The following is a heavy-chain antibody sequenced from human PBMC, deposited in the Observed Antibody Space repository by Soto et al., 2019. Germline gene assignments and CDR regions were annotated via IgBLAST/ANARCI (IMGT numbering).Heavy chain of an antibody. D-gene: IGHD6-6*01. CDR2: VSGYSGHS. Sequence: QVHLVQSGAEVKKPGASVKVSCKASNETLTTYGISWVRQAPGQGLEWMGWVSGYSGHSSSAQEFQDRVIMTTDTSTNTAYMELRSLTSDDSAVYFCARDSSSSGYYYGMDVWGQGTRVTGSS. V-gene: IGHV1-18*01. CDR1: NETLTTYG. CDR3: ARDSSSSGYYYGMDV. J-gene: IGHJ6*02.